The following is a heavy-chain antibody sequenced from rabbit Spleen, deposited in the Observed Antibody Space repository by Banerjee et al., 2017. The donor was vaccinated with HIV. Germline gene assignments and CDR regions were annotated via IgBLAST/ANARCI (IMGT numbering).Heavy chain of an antibody. D-gene: IGHD4-2*01. Sequence: QEQLEESGGDLVKPGGTLTLTCKASGLDASSSYWICWVRQAPGKGLEWIACIDVYKSGSTYYATWAKGRFTISKPSSTTVTLQMTSLTVADTATYFCARDAAGREDFNLWGQGTLVTVS. V-gene: IGHV1S45*01. J-gene: IGHJ4*01. CDR3: ARDAAGREDFNL. CDR2: IDVYKSGST. CDR1: GLDASSSYW.